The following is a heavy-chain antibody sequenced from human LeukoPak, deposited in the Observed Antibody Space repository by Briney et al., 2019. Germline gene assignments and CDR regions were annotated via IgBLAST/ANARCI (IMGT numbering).Heavy chain of an antibody. CDR1: GFTFSSYA. D-gene: IGHD3-22*01. CDR2: ISYDGSKK. J-gene: IGHJ4*02. Sequence: GGSLRLSCAASGFTFSSYAMHWVRQAPGKGLEWVAVISYDGSKKYYADSVKGRFTISRDNSKNTLYLQMNSLRAEDTAVYYCARAPYYYDSSGASGSGYFDYWGQGTLVTVSS. CDR3: ARAPYYYDSSGASGSGYFDY. V-gene: IGHV3-30*04.